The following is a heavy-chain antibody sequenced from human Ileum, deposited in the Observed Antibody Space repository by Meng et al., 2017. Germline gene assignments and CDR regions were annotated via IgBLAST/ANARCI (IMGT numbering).Heavy chain of an antibody. J-gene: IGHJ5*02. CDR2: IKSTTHGGTT. V-gene: IGHV3-15*01. Sequence: VALMESGGGLVKPGESLRLSCAASGLTFSNAWMTWVRQAPGKGLEWIGQIKSTTHGGTTDYAAPVTGRFIISRDDSKNTLYLQMSSLKTEDTAVYYCTTNRGISWGQGTLVTVSS. CDR1: GLTFSNAW. CDR3: TTNRGIS.